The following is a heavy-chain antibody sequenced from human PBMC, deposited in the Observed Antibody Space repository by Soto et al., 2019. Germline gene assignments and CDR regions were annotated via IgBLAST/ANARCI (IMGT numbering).Heavy chain of an antibody. CDR3: ARDFMRYSSSPGRFEY. CDR1: GDSISSGDYY. CDR2: IYYSGTT. Sequence: QVQLQESGPGLVQPSQTLSLTCTVSGDSISSGDYYWSWVRQSPGKGLEWIGCIYYSGTTNYYPSLETRHTMTVDTSNNQFSLRLSAVTTADPTMYYSARDFMRYSSSPGRFEYWGQGTLVTVSS. D-gene: IGHD6-6*01. V-gene: IGHV4-30-4*01. J-gene: IGHJ4*02.